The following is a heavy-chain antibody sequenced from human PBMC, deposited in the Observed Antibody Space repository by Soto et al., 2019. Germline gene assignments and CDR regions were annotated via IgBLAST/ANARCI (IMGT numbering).Heavy chain of an antibody. D-gene: IGHD6-19*01. CDR2: INAGNGNT. Sequence: ASVKVSCKASGYTFTSYAMHWVRQAPGQRLEWMGWINAGNGNTKYSQKFKGRVTITRDTSASTAYMELSSLRSEDTAVYYRARGGWFDPHDAFDIWGQGTMVTVSS. J-gene: IGHJ3*02. CDR1: GYTFTSYA. CDR3: ARGGWFDPHDAFDI. V-gene: IGHV1-3*01.